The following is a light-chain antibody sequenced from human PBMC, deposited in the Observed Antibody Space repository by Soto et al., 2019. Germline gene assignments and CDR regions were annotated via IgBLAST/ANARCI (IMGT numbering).Light chain of an antibody. CDR2: DAS. Sequence: EIVLTQSPGTLSLSPGERATLSCRASQSVSSYLAWYQQKPGQAPRLLIYDASNRATGVPDRFSGSGSGTDFTLTISRLEPEDFAVYYCQHYGRSPGLFTFGPGTKVDI. CDR1: QSVSSY. V-gene: IGKV3-20*01. CDR3: QHYGRSPGLFT. J-gene: IGKJ3*01.